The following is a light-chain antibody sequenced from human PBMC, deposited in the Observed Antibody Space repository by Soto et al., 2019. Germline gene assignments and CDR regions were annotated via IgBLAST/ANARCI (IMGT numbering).Light chain of an antibody. CDR1: QSVSSN. Sequence: EIGMKQSAAALSVSPGERATLSCRASQSVSSNLAWYHQKPGQAPRLLIYGASTRATGIPAKFSGGGSGTEFTLTISSLQSEDFAIYYCQQYKNGWTFGQGTKVAI. J-gene: IGKJ1*01. V-gene: IGKV3-15*01. CDR2: GAS. CDR3: QQYKNGWT.